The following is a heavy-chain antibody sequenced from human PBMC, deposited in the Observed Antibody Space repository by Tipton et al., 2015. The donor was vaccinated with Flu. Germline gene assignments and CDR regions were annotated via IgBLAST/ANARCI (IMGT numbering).Heavy chain of an antibody. Sequence: TLSLTCAVYGGSFSGYYWSWFRQPPGKGLAWIGEINHSGSTNYNPSHKSRGTITVDTSKNQCSLMLSSVTAADTAVYYCARGPESMVGATGGWFDAWGRGTLVAISS. CDR3: ARGPESMVGATGGWFDA. J-gene: IGHJ5*02. D-gene: IGHD1-26*01. V-gene: IGHV4-34*01. CDR1: GGSFSGYY. CDR2: INHSGST.